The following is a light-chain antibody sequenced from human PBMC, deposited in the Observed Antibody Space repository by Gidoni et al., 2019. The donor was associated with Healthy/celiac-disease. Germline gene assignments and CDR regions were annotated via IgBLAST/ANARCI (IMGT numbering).Light chain of an antibody. CDR2: LGS. Sequence: DIVMTQSPLSLPVTPGEPASISCRSSQSLLHSNGYNYLDWYLQKQGQSPQLLIYLGSNRASGVTDRFSGSGSGTDFTLKISRVEAEDVGVYYCMQALQTPTFGPGTKVDIK. J-gene: IGKJ3*01. V-gene: IGKV2-28*01. CDR3: MQALQTPT. CDR1: QSLLHSNGYNY.